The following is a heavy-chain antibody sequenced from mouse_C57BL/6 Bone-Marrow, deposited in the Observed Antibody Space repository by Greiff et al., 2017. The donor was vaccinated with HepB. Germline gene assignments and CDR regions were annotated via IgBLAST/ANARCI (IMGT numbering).Heavy chain of an antibody. Sequence: VQLKESGGGLVKPGGSLKLSCAASGFTFSDYGMHWVRQAPEKGLEWVAYISSGSSTIYYADTVKGRFTLSRDHAKNTLFLQMTRLRSEDTAMYYCALLLRYWGQGTLVTVSA. V-gene: IGHV5-17*01. CDR3: ALLLRY. D-gene: IGHD1-1*01. CDR2: ISSGSSTI. J-gene: IGHJ3*01. CDR1: GFTFSDYG.